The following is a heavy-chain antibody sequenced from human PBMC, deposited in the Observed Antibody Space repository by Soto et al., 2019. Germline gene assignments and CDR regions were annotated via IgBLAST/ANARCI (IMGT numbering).Heavy chain of an antibody. D-gene: IGHD2-21*02. J-gene: IGHJ4*02. V-gene: IGHV3-30*03. CDR3: ARVATRLQSMEVLEY. Sequence: QVQLVESGGGVVQPGTSLRLSCKASGFIFRDYLIHWVRQAPGKGLEWLAVLSFDGTAEYYADSTRGRFTISRDITKSTTYLVSKNVRREDTAMYYCARVATRLQSMEVLEYWGQGTLVTVPS. CDR2: LSFDGTAE. CDR1: GFIFRDYL.